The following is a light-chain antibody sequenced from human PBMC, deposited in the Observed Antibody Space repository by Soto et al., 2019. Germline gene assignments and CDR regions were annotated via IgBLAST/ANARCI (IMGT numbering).Light chain of an antibody. CDR2: GAS. V-gene: IGKV3-15*01. CDR1: QSVSSN. Sequence: EIVMTQSPATLSVSPGERATLSCGASQSVSSNLAWYQQKPGQAPRLLIYGASTRATGIPARFSGSGSGTEFTLTISSLQSEDSAVYYCQQYNNWPPGAFGGGTKVDIK. CDR3: QQYNNWPPGA. J-gene: IGKJ4*01.